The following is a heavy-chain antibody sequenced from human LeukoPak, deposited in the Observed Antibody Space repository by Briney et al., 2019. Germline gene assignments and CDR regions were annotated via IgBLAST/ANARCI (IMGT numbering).Heavy chain of an antibody. CDR3: AKAGNFWYYFDY. V-gene: IGHV3-23*01. CDR2: ISGRGGGT. D-gene: IGHD2-8*02. Sequence: GGSLRLSCEASGFTLRNSAMSWVRQAPGKGLEGVSTISGRGGGTYYADSVKGRFAISRDTSRTSLYMQMNSLRAEDTAVYYCAKAGNFWYYFDYWGQGTLVTVSS. CDR1: GFTLRNSA. J-gene: IGHJ4*02.